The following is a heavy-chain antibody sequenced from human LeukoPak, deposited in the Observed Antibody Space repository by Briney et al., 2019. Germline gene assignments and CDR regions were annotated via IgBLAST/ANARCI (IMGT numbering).Heavy chain of an antibody. CDR3: ARMTTGHDY. CDR2: VNHSGYT. V-gene: IGHV4-34*01. D-gene: IGHD4-17*01. CDR1: GTSFTSYY. J-gene: IGHJ4*02. Sequence: PSETLSLTCGVSGTSFTSYYWSWIRQTPGKGLEWIGEVNHSGYTNMNPSLKGRVTISVDTSKNQFSLMMTSVTAADTAVYFCARMTTGHDYWGQGTLVTVSS.